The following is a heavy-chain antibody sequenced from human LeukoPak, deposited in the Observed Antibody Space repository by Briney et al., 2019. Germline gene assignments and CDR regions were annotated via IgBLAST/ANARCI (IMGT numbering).Heavy chain of an antibody. CDR3: AKVSEMTTAKGVLDY. V-gene: IGHV3-23*01. CDR1: GFTFSTYA. J-gene: IGHJ4*02. Sequence: GGSLRLSCAASGFTFSTYAMSWVRQAPGKGLEWVSAISGSGGSTYYADSVKGRFTISRDNSKNTLYLQMNSLRAEDTAVYYCAKVSEMTTAKGVLDYWGQGTLVTVSS. CDR2: ISGSGGST. D-gene: IGHD5-24*01.